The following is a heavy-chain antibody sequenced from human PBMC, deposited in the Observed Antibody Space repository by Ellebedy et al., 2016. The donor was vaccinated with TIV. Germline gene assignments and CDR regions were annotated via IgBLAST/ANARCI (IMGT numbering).Heavy chain of an antibody. CDR2: IFGSGRQR. CDR3: AKDRTPGDGYWVFDN. J-gene: IGHJ4*02. D-gene: IGHD5-18*01. V-gene: IGHV3-23*01. Sequence: GESLKISCAASGLTFSPYAMAWVRQAPGKGLEWVSGIFGSGRQRYADSVKGRFTISRDNSKSTVDLQMNSLRAEDTAVYFCAKDRTPGDGYWVFDNWGQGTLVSVSS. CDR1: GLTFSPYA.